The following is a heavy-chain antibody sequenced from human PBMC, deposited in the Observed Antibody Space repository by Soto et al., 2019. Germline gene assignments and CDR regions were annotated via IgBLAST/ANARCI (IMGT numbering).Heavy chain of an antibody. J-gene: IGHJ4*02. CDR3: ARDYCGRFDY. D-gene: IGHD2-21*02. CDR1: GFTFSSFW. V-gene: IGHV3-74*01. CDR2: IENDGSST. Sequence: EVQLVESGGGLVQPGGSLRLSCAASGFTFSSFWMHWVRQLPGKGLVWISRIENDGSSTNYADSVQGRFTISRDDAKNTLYLQMNSLRAEDTAVYYCARDYCGRFDYWCQGSLVTVSS.